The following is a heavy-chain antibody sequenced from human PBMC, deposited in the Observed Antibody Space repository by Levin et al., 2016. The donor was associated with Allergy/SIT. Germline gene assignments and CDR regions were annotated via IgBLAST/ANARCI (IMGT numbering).Heavy chain of an antibody. V-gene: IGHV1-2*04. Sequence: WVRQAPGQGLEWMGWINPNSGGTNYAQKFQGWVTMTRDTSISTAYMELSRLRSDDTAVYYCARGVYDSSGYDYWGQGTLVTVSS. CDR2: INPNSGGT. D-gene: IGHD3-22*01. J-gene: IGHJ4*02. CDR3: ARGVYDSSGYDY.